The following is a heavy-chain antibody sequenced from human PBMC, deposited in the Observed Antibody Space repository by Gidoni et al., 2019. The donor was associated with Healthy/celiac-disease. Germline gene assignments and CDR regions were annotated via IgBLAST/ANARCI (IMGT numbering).Heavy chain of an antibody. Sequence: EVQLVQSGAEVKKPGESLKISCKGSAYSFNRYGIGWVRQRHGKGLGWLGIIYPGDSDTSYSPSFQGQAIISADKSISTAYLQWSSLKASDTAMYYCARGLGFWSGPTALFDYWGQGTLVTVSS. V-gene: IGHV5-51*01. CDR3: ARGLGFWSGPTALFDY. CDR1: AYSFNRYG. J-gene: IGHJ4*02. CDR2: IYPGDSDT. D-gene: IGHD3-3*01.